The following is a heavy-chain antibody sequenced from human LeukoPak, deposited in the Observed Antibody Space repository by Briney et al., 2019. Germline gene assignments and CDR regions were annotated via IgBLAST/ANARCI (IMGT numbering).Heavy chain of an antibody. Sequence: PSETLSLTCTVSGGSISSYYWSWIRQPPGKGLEWIGYIYYSGSTNYNPSLKSRVTISIDTSKKQFSLKLSSVTAADTAVYYCARHSGVPYYFDYWGQGTLVTVSS. CDR1: GGSISSYY. CDR3: ARHSGVPYYFDY. J-gene: IGHJ4*02. CDR2: IYYSGST. V-gene: IGHV4-59*08. D-gene: IGHD7-27*01.